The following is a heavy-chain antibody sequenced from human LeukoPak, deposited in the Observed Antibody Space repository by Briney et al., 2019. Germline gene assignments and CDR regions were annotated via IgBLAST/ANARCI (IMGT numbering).Heavy chain of an antibody. CDR1: GFTFSSYW. CDR2: IKQDGSEK. V-gene: IGHV3-7*01. CDR3: ARDARTDSPFSWSDP. D-gene: IGHD2-8*02. J-gene: IGHJ5*02. Sequence: GGSLRLSCAASGFTFSSYWMSWVRQAPGKGLEWVADIKQDGSEKYYVDSVKGRLTISRDNGKNTLYLQMDTLRAEDTAVYYCARDARTDSPFSWSDPWGQGTLVTVSS.